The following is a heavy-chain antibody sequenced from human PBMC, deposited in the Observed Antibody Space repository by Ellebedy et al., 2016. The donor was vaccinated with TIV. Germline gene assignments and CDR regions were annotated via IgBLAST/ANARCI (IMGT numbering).Heavy chain of an antibody. D-gene: IGHD3-22*01. CDR1: GFTVSTNY. J-gene: IGHJ4*02. CDR2: LYSGGYT. V-gene: IGHV3-53*01. Sequence: GGSLRLSXAASGFTVSTNYMSWARQAPGKGLEWVSVLYSGGYTNYADSVGGRFTISRDDSKNTVFLQMNSLRAEDTAVYYCARDYIGAGYHSDSSGHYKVHYFDYWGQGTLVTVSS. CDR3: ARDYIGAGYHSDSSGHYKVHYFDY.